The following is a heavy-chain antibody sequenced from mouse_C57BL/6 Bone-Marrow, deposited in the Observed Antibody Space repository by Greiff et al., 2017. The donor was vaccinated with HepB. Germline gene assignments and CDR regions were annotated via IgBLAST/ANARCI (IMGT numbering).Heavy chain of an antibody. CDR1: GYTFTNYW. CDR3: ARVGLRRYGVYYAMDY. D-gene: IGHD1-1*01. V-gene: IGHV1-63*01. Sequence: QVQLQQSGAELVRPGTSVKMSCKASGYTFTNYWIGWAKQRPGHGLEWIGDIYPGGGYTNYNEKFKGKATLTADKSSSTAYMQFSSLTSEDSAIYDCARVGLRRYGVYYAMDYWGQGTSVTVSA. J-gene: IGHJ4*01. CDR2: IYPGGGYT.